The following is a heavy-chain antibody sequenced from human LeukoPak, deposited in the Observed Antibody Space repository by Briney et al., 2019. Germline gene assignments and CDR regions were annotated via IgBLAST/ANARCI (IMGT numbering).Heavy chain of an antibody. CDR3: ARDLKASSMDV. Sequence: ASVKVSCKASGYTFISYGISWVRQAPGQGLEWMGWISGYNGNTNYAQKLQGRVTMTTDTSTSTAYMELSSLRSEDTAVYYCARDLKASSMDVWGKGTTVTVSS. D-gene: IGHD6-6*01. V-gene: IGHV1-18*01. J-gene: IGHJ6*03. CDR1: GYTFISYG. CDR2: ISGYNGNT.